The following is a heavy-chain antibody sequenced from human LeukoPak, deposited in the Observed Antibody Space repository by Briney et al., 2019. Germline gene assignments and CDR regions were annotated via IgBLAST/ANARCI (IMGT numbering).Heavy chain of an antibody. Sequence: GGSLRLSCAASGFTFSSYAMSWVCQAPGKGLEWVSAISGSGGSTYYADSVKGRFTISRDNSKNMLYLQMNSLRAEDTAVYYCAKCGVVPAAKYYYYYYGMDVWGQGTTVTVSS. CDR3: AKCGVVPAAKYYYYYYGMDV. D-gene: IGHD2-2*01. CDR1: GFTFSSYA. CDR2: ISGSGGST. V-gene: IGHV3-23*01. J-gene: IGHJ6*02.